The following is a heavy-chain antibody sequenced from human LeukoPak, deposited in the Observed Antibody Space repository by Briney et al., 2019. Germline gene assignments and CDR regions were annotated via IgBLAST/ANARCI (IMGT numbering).Heavy chain of an antibody. CDR3: ASGSSFVPTYYFDY. Sequence: PGGSLRLSCAASGFTFNSYSMNWVRQAPGKGLDWVSSISSSSSYIYYADSVKGRFAISRDNAKNSLYLQMNFLRADDTAVYYCASGSSFVPTYYFDYWGQGTLVTVSS. D-gene: IGHD3-3*01. CDR1: GFTFNSYS. CDR2: ISSSSSYI. J-gene: IGHJ4*02. V-gene: IGHV3-21*01.